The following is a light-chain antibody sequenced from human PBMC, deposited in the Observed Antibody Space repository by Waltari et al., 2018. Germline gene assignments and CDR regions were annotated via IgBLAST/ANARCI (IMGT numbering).Light chain of an antibody. CDR2: AAA. CDR1: QGIRND. CDR3: LQDYNYPRT. J-gene: IGKJ1*01. V-gene: IGKV1-6*01. Sequence: AIQMTQSPSSLSASVGDRVTITCRASQGIRNDLGWYQQKPGKAPKLLIDAAARFQGVVPARFSGSGSGTDFTLTISSLQPEEFATYYCLQDYNYPRTFGQGTKVEIK.